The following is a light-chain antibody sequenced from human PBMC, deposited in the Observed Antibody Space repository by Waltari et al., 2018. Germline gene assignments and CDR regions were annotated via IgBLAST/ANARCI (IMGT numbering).Light chain of an antibody. CDR2: DAS. J-gene: IGKJ1*01. Sequence: EVVLTQSPATLSLSPGERATLSCRASHSISKFLAWYQQRPGQAPRLLIYDASDRPPGIPARFSGSGSGTDFTLTISSLEPEDFAFYYCQQRTDWLWTFGQGTKVEIK. CDR3: QQRTDWLWT. CDR1: HSISKF. V-gene: IGKV3-11*01.